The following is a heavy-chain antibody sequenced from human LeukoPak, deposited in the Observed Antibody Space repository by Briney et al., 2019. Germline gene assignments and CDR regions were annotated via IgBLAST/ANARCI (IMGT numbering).Heavy chain of an antibody. Sequence: ASVKVSCKASGYTFSGYYIHWVRQAPGQGLEWMGIINPSGGSTSYAQKFQGRVTLTRDTSTSTVYMELSSLRSEDTAVYYCARGRLNGNVDFWGQGTLVTVSS. CDR1: GYTFSGYY. CDR3: ARGRLNGNVDF. J-gene: IGHJ4*02. D-gene: IGHD1-20*01. V-gene: IGHV1-46*01. CDR2: INPSGGST.